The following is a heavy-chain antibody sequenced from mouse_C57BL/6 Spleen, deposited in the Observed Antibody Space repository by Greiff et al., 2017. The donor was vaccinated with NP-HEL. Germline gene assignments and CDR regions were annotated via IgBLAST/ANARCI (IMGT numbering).Heavy chain of an antibody. D-gene: IGHD2-1*01. CDR2: INYDGSST. CDR3: ARVSYYGNYHWYFDV. CDR1: GFTFSDYY. Sequence: EVKLVESEGGLVQPGSSMKLSCTASGFTFSDYYMAWVRQVPEKGLEWVANINYDGSSTYYLDSLKSRFIISRDNAKNILYLQMSSLKSEDTATYYCARVSYYGNYHWYFDVWGTGTTVTVSS. J-gene: IGHJ1*03. V-gene: IGHV5-16*01.